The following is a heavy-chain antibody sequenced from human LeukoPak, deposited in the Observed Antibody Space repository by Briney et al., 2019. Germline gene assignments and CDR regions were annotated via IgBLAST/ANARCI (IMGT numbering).Heavy chain of an antibody. CDR2: ISGSGGST. D-gene: IGHD4-17*01. V-gene: IGHV3-23*01. J-gene: IGHJ4*02. Sequence: GGFLRLSCAASGFTFSSYGMSWVRQAPGKGLERVSAISGSGGSTYYADSVKGRFTISRDNAKNSLYLQMNSLRAEDTAVYYCARRLRRNYFDYWGQGTLVTVSS. CDR3: ARRLRRNYFDY. CDR1: GFTFSSYG.